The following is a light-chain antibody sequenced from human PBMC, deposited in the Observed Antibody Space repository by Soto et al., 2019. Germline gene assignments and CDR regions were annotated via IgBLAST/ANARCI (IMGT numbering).Light chain of an antibody. CDR2: GAS. V-gene: IGKV3-20*01. Sequence: DIVLTQAPGTLSLSPGERDSLSCTASQSVSSGHLAWYQQKPGQAPRLLIYGASSRATGIPDRFSGSGSGTDFTLTISRLEPEDFAVYYCQQYGSSLWTLGQGTEVDIK. CDR1: QSVSSGH. J-gene: IGKJ1*01. CDR3: QQYGSSLWT.